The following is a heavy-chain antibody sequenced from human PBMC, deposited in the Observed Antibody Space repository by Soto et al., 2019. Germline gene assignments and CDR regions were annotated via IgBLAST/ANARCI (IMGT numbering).Heavy chain of an antibody. CDR1: DESVTSPGNY. V-gene: IGHV4-31*11. Sequence: SGTLSLTCDVSDESVTSPGNYWNWIRQRPDTGLEWIGYISSGGSPFYNPSLKSRVSISLDTSKNVISLALRSVTAADTAVYYCTLNHCAGGGCYDRDYWGRGTRVTVSS. J-gene: IGHJ1*01. D-gene: IGHD2-15*01. CDR3: TLNHCAGGGCYDRDY. CDR2: ISSGGSP.